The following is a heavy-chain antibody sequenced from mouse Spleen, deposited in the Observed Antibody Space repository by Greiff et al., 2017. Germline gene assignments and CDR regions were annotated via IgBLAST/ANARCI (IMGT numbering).Heavy chain of an antibody. CDR1: GFNIKDYY. Sequence: EVKLMESGAELVRPGALVKLSCKASGFNIKDYYMHWVKQRPEQGLEWIGWIDPENGNTIYDPKFQGKASITADTSSNTAYLQLSSLTSEDTAVYYCARRGGGAMDYWGQGTSVTVSS. CDR2: IDPENGNT. V-gene: IGHV14-1*02. CDR3: ARRGGGAMDY. J-gene: IGHJ4*01.